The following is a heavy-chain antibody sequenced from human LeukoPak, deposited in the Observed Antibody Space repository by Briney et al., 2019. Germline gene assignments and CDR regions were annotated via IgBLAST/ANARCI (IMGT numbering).Heavy chain of an antibody. CDR3: ARSLGANTWVGNWFDP. Sequence: SETLSLTCSVSGGSISSPNHDWAWIRQPPGQGLEWIGSIYYSGTPYYNLSLTSRVTLSVDTSQNRFSLRLSSVTAADTAIYFCARSLGANTWVGNWFDPWGQGTLVTVSP. V-gene: IGHV4-39*01. CDR2: IYYSGTP. J-gene: IGHJ5*02. D-gene: IGHD3-10*01. CDR1: GGSISSPNHD.